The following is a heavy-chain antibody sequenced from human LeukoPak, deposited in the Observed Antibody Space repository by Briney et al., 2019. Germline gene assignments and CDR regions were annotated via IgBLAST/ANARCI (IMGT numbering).Heavy chain of an antibody. J-gene: IGHJ4*02. V-gene: IGHV1-2*02. D-gene: IGHD6-19*01. CDR1: GYTFTGYY. CDR2: INPNSGVT. CDR3: ARGQQWLEAFDY. Sequence: ASVKVSCKASGYTFTGYYMRWVRQAPGQGLEWVGWINPNSGVTHYPQKFQGRVTMTRDTSIRTAYMEVSSLRSDDTAVYYCARGQQWLEAFDYWGLGTLVTVSS.